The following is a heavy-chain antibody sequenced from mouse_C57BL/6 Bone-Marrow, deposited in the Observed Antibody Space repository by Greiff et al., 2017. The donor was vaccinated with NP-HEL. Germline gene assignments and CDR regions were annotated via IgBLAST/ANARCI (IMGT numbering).Heavy chain of an antibody. D-gene: IGHD1-1*01. CDR1: GYTFTSYW. CDR2: IDPSDSYT. Sequence: VQLQQPGAELVRPGTSVKLSCKASGYTFTSYWMHWVKQRPGQGLEWIGVIDPSDSYTNYNQKFKGKATSTVDTSSSTAYMQLSSLTSEDSAVYYCAILLRCYFDYWGQGTTLTVSS. CDR3: AILLRCYFDY. J-gene: IGHJ2*01. V-gene: IGHV1-59*01.